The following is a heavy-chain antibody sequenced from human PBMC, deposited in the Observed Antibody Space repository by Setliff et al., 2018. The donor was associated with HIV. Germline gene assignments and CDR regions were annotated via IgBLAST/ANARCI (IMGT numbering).Heavy chain of an antibody. CDR1: GYTFTRYF. J-gene: IGHJ4*02. D-gene: IGHD1-26*01. CDR2: INPSGGST. Sequence: GASVKVSCKASGYTFTRYFMHCVRQAPGQGLEWLGMINPSGGSTWYAQKFQGRVTMTGDTSTNTLYMELSSLRSEDTDVDYCARGWEGWMDYWGQGTLVTVSS. CDR3: ARGWEGWMDY. V-gene: IGHV1-46*01.